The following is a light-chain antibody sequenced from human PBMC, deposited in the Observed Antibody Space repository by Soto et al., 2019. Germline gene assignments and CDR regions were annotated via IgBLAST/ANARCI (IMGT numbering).Light chain of an antibody. CDR1: QSVSSY. Sequence: EIVLTQSPATLSLSPGERATLSCRASQSVSSYLAWYQQKPGQAPRLLIYDASNRATGIPARFSGSGSGTDFTLTISSLEPDDFAVYYCQQRSGWTFGQGTKVDIK. CDR2: DAS. J-gene: IGKJ1*01. V-gene: IGKV3-11*01. CDR3: QQRSGWT.